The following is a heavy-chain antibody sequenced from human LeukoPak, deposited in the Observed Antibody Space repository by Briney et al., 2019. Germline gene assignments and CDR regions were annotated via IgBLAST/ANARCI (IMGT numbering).Heavy chain of an antibody. CDR2: IIPIFGTA. V-gene: IGHV1-69*13. CDR3: ARQGGFGESLYYFDY. D-gene: IGHD3-10*01. Sequence: SVTVSFKASGGTFSSYAFSWVRQAPGQGLEWMGGIIPIFGTANYAQKVHGIVTLTADEYTSTDYQELSSLRSEDTAVYYCARQGGFGESLYYFDYWGQGTLATVSA. CDR1: GGTFSSYA. J-gene: IGHJ4*02.